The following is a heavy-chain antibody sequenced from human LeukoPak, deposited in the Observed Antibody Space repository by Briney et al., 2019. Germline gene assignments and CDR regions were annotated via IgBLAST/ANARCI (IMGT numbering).Heavy chain of an antibody. D-gene: IGHD2-2*01. V-gene: IGHV3-48*01. CDR1: GFTFSSYS. Sequence: PGGSLRLSCAASGFTFSSYSMNWVRQAPGKGLEWVSYISSSSSTIYYADSVKGRFTISRDNAKNSLYLQMNSLRAEDTAVYYCARDRWGYCSSTSCYAEYFQHWGQGTLVTVSS. CDR3: ARDRWGYCSSTSCYAEYFQH. CDR2: ISSSSSTI. J-gene: IGHJ1*01.